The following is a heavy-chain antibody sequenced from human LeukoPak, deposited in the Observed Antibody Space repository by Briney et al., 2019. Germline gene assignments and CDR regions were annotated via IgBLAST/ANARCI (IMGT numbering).Heavy chain of an antibody. Sequence: PSETLSLTCTFSGGSISSSSYYWGWIRQPPGKGLEWIGGIYYSGSTYYNPSLKSRVTISVDTSKNQFSLKLSSVTAADTAVYYCARHLFAAMGNMDVWGKGTTVTVSS. CDR3: ARHLFAAMGNMDV. D-gene: IGHD2-2*01. CDR1: GGSISSSSYY. V-gene: IGHV4-39*01. J-gene: IGHJ6*03. CDR2: IYYSGST.